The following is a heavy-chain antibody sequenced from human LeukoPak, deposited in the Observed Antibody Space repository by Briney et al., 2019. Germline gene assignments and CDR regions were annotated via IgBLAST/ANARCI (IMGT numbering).Heavy chain of an antibody. Sequence: SETLSLTCTVSGVSISSSSYYWGWLRQPPGKGLEWIGSIYYSGSTYYNPSLKSRVTISVDTSKNHFSLKLSSVTAADTAVYYCARHFKHVRSGTQHWFDPWGQGTLVTVSS. D-gene: IGHD1-14*01. CDR1: GVSISSSSYY. J-gene: IGHJ5*02. CDR2: IYYSGST. V-gene: IGHV4-39*01. CDR3: ARHFKHVRSGTQHWFDP.